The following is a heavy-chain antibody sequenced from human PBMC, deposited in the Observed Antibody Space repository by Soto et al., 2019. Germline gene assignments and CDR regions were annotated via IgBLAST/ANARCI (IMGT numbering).Heavy chain of an antibody. J-gene: IGHJ6*02. CDR2: INGDGRSA. V-gene: IGHV3-74*01. CDR1: GFTFRNYW. D-gene: IGHD2-8*01. CDR3: IRGGVLYGLDV. Sequence: EEQLVESGGDLVQPGGSLTLSCAVSGFTFRNYWMHWVRQAPGERLAWVSQINGDGRSATYADSVRGRFTISRDNAKNTLYLQMNSLSAEDTAVYYCIRGGVLYGLDVWGQGTSVTVSS.